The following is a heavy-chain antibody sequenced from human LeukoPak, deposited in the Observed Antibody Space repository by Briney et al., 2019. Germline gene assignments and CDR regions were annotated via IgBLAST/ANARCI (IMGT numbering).Heavy chain of an antibody. J-gene: IGHJ4*02. CDR2: IRSKAYSGTT. V-gene: IGHV3-49*03. CDR3: TRVRIVATIIDY. CDR1: GFTFSSYS. D-gene: IGHD5-12*01. Sequence: GGSLRLSCAASGFTFSSYSMNWLRQAPGKGLEWVGFIRSKAYSGTTEYAASVKGRFTISRDDSKSIAYLQMNRLKTEDTAVYFCTRVRIVATIIDYWGQGTLVTVSS.